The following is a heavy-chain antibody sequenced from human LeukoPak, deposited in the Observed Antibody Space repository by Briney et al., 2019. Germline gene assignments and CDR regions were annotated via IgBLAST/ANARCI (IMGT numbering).Heavy chain of an antibody. CDR2: IYHSGST. J-gene: IGHJ4*02. Sequence: SETLSLTCAVSGGSISSSNWWSWVRQPPGKGLEWIGEIYHSGSTNYNPSLKSRVTISVDKSENQFSLKLSSVTAADTAVYYCARLHCGGDCYSPIWDYWGQGTLVTVSS. D-gene: IGHD2-21*02. CDR1: GGSISSSNW. V-gene: IGHV4-4*02. CDR3: ARLHCGGDCYSPIWDY.